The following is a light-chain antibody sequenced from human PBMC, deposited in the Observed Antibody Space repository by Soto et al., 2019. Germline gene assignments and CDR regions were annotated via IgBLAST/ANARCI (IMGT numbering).Light chain of an antibody. CDR1: SSDIGDYDY. Sequence: QSVLTQPASVSGSPGQSITISCTGTSSDIGDYDYVSWYQHLPGKAPQLLIFDVTHRPSGVSDRFSGSKSGNTASLTISGVRPEDEADYYCCSYTDSALDVVFGGGTKLTVL. V-gene: IGLV2-14*01. CDR2: DVT. J-gene: IGLJ2*01. CDR3: CSYTDSALDVV.